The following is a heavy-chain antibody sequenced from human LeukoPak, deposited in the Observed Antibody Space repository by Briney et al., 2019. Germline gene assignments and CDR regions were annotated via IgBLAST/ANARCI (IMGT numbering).Heavy chain of an antibody. Sequence: GGSLRLSCAASGFTFSDYYMSWIRQAPGKGLEWVSYISSSGSTIYYADSVKGRFTISRDNAKNSLYLQMNSLRAEDTAVYYCARTVEYYDSPYDAFDIWGQGTMVTVSS. D-gene: IGHD3-22*01. CDR2: ISSSGSTI. J-gene: IGHJ3*02. V-gene: IGHV3-11*04. CDR3: ARTVEYYDSPYDAFDI. CDR1: GFTFSDYY.